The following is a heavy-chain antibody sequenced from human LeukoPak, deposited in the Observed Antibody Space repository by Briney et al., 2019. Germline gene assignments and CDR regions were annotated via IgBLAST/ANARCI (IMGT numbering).Heavy chain of an antibody. V-gene: IGHV3-74*01. CDR3: ARVKYFDYYFDY. CDR2: ISSDGSTT. J-gene: IGHJ4*02. CDR1: GFTFSSYW. Sequence: AGGSLRLSCAASGFTFSSYWMHWVRQALGKGLVWVSRISSDGSTTNYADSVKGRFTISRDNAKNTLYLQMNSLRAEDTAVYYRARVKYFDYYFDYWGQGTLVTVSS. D-gene: IGHD3-9*01.